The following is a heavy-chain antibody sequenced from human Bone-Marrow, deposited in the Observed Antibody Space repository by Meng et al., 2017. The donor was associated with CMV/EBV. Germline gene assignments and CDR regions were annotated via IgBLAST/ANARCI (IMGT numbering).Heavy chain of an antibody. V-gene: IGHV4-59*01. CDR1: GGSISGYF. CDR2: IHYSGST. J-gene: IGHJ6*02. D-gene: IGHD3-10*01. CDR3: ARAGGFGSYSGMDV. Sequence: GSLRLSCTVSGGSISGYFWSWIRQPPGKGLEWIGYIHYSGSTNYSPSLKSRVTVSVDTSKNQFSLKLTSVTAADTAVYYCARAGGFGSYSGMDVWGQGNTVTVSS.